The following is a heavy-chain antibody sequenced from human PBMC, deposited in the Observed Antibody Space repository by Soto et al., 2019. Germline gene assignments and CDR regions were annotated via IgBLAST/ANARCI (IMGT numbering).Heavy chain of an antibody. CDR1: GGSISSSNW. CDR2: IYHSGST. CDR3: ARSSAVTYCYDSSGYSSAGGYLDY. D-gene: IGHD3-22*01. J-gene: IGHJ4*02. Sequence: QVQLQETGPGLVKPSGPLSLTCAVSGGSISSSNWWSWVREPPGKGLERIGEIYHSGSTNYNPSIKSRVTISVDKSKTHYSLKLSSVTAADTAVYYCARSSAVTYCYDSSGYSSAGGYLDYLGQGTLVTVSS. V-gene: IGHV4-4*02.